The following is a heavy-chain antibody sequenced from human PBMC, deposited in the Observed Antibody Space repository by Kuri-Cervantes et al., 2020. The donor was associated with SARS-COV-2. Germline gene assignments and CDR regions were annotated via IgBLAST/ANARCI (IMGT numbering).Heavy chain of an antibody. CDR2: ISTSDGST. V-gene: IGHV3-23*01. D-gene: IGHD3-16*01. CDR3: ARGLEEIVVGWGGLDYYYYYYMDV. Sequence: GGSLRLSCAASGFTFSSYSMNWVRQAPGKGLEWVSAISTSDGSTYYADSVKGRFTISRDNSKNTLYLQMNSLRAEDTAVYYCARGLEEIVVGWGGLDYYYYYYMDVWGKGTTVTVSS. CDR1: GFTFSSYS. J-gene: IGHJ6*03.